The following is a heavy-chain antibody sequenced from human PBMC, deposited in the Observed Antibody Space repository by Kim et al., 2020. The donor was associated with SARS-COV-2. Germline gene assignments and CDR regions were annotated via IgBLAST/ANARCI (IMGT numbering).Heavy chain of an antibody. CDR3: AREGIFGSGYYYFDY. Sequence: SETLSLTCTVSGGSFSSYSWSWIRQPPGKGLEWIGYIYYSGSTSYNPSLKSRVTISLDTSKNQFSLKLNSVTAADTAVYYCAREGIFGSGYYYFDYWGQGTLLTVSS. CDR1: GGSFSSYS. J-gene: IGHJ4*02. D-gene: IGHD3-22*01. CDR2: IYYSGST. V-gene: IGHV4-59*13.